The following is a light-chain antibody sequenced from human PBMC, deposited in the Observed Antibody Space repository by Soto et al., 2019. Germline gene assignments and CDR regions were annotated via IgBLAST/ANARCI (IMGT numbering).Light chain of an antibody. CDR2: EGS. CDR1: SSDVGGYNF. J-gene: IGLJ2*01. CDR3: SSYAGSNNVV. Sequence: QSALTQPPSASGSPGQSVTISCTGTSSDVGGYNFVSWYQQHPGKAPKLMIYEGSERPSGVPDRFSGSKSGNTASLTVSGLQAEDEAYYYCSSYAGSNNVVFGGGTKLTVL. V-gene: IGLV2-8*01.